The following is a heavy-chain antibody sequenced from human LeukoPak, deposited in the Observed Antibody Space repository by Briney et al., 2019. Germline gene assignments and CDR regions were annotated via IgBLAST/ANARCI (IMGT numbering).Heavy chain of an antibody. D-gene: IGHD6-13*01. V-gene: IGHV3-23*01. CDR1: GFTFSTYA. Sequence: GGPLRLSCAASGFTFSTYAMSWVRQAPGKGLEWVSAISGSGDSTYYADSVKGRFTISRDNSKNTLYLQMNSLRAEDTAVYYCAKWKGIAEMPFDYWGQGTLVTVSS. CDR2: ISGSGDST. CDR3: AKWKGIAEMPFDY. J-gene: IGHJ4*02.